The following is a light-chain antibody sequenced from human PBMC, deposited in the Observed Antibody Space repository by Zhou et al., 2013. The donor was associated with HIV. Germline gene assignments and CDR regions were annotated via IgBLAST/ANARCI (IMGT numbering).Light chain of an antibody. V-gene: IGKV1-12*01. Sequence: DVEMTQSPSSVSASVGDRVTITCRASQGISSYLAWYQQKPGRAPKLLIYAASSLESGVPSRFSGSGSGTDFTLTISSLQPEDFATYYCQQSYSSSWTFGHGTRVEIK. CDR2: AAS. CDR3: QQSYSSSWT. J-gene: IGKJ1*01. CDR1: QGISSY.